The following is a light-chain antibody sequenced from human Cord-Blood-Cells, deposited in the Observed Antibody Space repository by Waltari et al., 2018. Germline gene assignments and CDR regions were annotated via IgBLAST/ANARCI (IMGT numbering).Light chain of an antibody. V-gene: IGKV1-39*01. Sequence: DIQMTQYPSSLSASVGDRITITCRASQSISSYLIWYQQKPGKTPKLLIYAASSLQSGVPSRFSGSGSGTDFSLTISSLQPEDFATYYCQQSYSTPYSFGQGTKLEIK. CDR1: QSISSY. CDR3: QQSYSTPYS. J-gene: IGKJ2*03. CDR2: AAS.